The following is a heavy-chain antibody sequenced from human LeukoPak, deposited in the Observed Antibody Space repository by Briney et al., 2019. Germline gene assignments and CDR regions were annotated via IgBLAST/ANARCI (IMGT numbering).Heavy chain of an antibody. CDR3: VARYNWNDLAY. Sequence: GGSLRLSCAASGFTFTNALMSWVRQAPGKGLEWVGRIKSKTDGGTTDYAAPVKGRFTISRDDSKSTLYLHMNSLKTEDRAVYYCVARYNWNDLAYWGQGTLVTVSS. V-gene: IGHV3-15*01. J-gene: IGHJ4*02. CDR2: IKSKTDGGTT. CDR1: GFTFTNAL. D-gene: IGHD1-1*01.